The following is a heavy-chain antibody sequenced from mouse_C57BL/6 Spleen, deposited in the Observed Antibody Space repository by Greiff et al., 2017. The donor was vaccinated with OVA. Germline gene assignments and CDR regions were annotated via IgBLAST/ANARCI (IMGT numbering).Heavy chain of an antibody. CDR1: GYTFTSYW. V-gene: IGHV1-7*01. D-gene: IGHD3-2*02. CDR3: ARAPPRDSSGTNCYFDY. CDR2: INPSSGYT. J-gene: IGHJ2*01. Sequence: VQVVESGAELAKPGASVKLSCKASGYTFTSYWMHCVKQRPGQGLEWIGAINPSSGYTKYNQKFKDKATLTVDKSSSTAYLQLSSLTSEDSAVYYCARAPPRDSSGTNCYFDYWGKGTTLTVSS.